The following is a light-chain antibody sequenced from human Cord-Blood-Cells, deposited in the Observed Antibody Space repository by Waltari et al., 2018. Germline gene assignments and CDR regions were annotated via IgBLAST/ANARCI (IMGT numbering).Light chain of an antibody. Sequence: QSALTQPASVSGSPGQSLTISCTGTSSDVGGYHYVSWYQQHPGKAPKLMIYDVSNRPSGVSNRFSGSKSGNTASLTISGLQAEDEADYYCSSYTSSSTLDVFGTGTKVTVL. CDR2: DVS. V-gene: IGLV2-14*01. CDR1: SSDVGGYHY. CDR3: SSYTSSSTLDV. J-gene: IGLJ1*01.